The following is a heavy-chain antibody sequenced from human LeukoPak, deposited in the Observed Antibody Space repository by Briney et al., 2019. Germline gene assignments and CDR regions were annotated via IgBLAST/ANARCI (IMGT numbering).Heavy chain of an antibody. D-gene: IGHD3-10*01. CDR1: GLTFSNHW. J-gene: IGHJ4*02. CDR3: ATKAGNYQERVSLDY. Sequence: GGSLRLSSVVSGLTFSNHWMHWVRQAPGKGLVWVSHINNEGSDTRYADSVKGRFTISRDNGKNTVYLQMNSLRADDAAVYYCATKAGNYQERVSLDYWGQGILVTVSS. V-gene: IGHV3-74*01. CDR2: INNEGSDT.